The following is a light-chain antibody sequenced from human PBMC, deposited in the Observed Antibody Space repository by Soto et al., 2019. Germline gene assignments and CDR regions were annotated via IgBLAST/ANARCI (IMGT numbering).Light chain of an antibody. CDR2: SAS. J-gene: IGKJ1*01. V-gene: IGKV1-39*01. Sequence: DTQMSQSHSYLSAFVGDSVTITCRSSQSISTYLNCFQQKLGKAPKLLIYSASSLQSGVPSRFSGSASGTDFTLTISSLQPEDFASYSCQQNYSSPWTCGQVSKVDIK. CDR3: QQNYSSPWT. CDR1: QSISTY.